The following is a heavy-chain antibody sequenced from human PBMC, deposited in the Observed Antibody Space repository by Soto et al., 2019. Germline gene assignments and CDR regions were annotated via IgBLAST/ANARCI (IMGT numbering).Heavy chain of an antibody. CDR1: GFTFSTFG. D-gene: IGHD2-2*01. CDR2: ISHDGRSK. J-gene: IGHJ3*02. Sequence: QVQLVESGGGVVQPGRSLRLSCAASGFTFSTFGIHWVRQAPGKGLEWVAVISHDGRSKFYGDSVKGRFTISRDNSKNTLSLEMNSLRAEDTAVYYCAKDRGYCDSSSCYLGHAFDIWGQGTMVPVSS. V-gene: IGHV3-30*18. CDR3: AKDRGYCDSSSCYLGHAFDI.